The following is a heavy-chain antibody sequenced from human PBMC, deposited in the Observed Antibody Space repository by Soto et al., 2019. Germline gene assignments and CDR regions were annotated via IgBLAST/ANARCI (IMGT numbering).Heavy chain of an antibody. Sequence: PGGSLRLSCAASGFTFSSYWMSWVRQAPGKGLEWVANIKQDGSAKYYVDSVKGRFTISRDNAKNSLYLQMNSLRAEDTAVYYCARDVALGYCSGGSCPSWFDPWGQGTLVTVSS. D-gene: IGHD2-15*01. V-gene: IGHV3-7*01. CDR3: ARDVALGYCSGGSCPSWFDP. CDR1: GFTFSSYW. CDR2: IKQDGSAK. J-gene: IGHJ5*02.